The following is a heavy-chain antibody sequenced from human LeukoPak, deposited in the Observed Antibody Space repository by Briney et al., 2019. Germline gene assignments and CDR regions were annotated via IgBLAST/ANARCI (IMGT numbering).Heavy chain of an antibody. CDR2: ISSNGGST. Sequence: GGSLRLSCSASGFTFSSYAMHWVRQAPGKGLEYVSAISSNGGSTYFADSVKGRFTISRDNSKNTLYLQMTGLRAEDTAVYYCVRRDYGDYGHLLDYWGQGTLVTVSS. CDR1: GFTFSSYA. V-gene: IGHV3-64D*06. D-gene: IGHD4-17*01. J-gene: IGHJ4*02. CDR3: VRRDYGDYGHLLDY.